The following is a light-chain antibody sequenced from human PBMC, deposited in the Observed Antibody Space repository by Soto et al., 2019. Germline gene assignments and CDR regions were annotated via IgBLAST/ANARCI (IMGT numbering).Light chain of an antibody. CDR3: FSYAGDSVYV. CDR1: NSDVGSYNL. V-gene: IGLV2-23*02. J-gene: IGLJ1*01. CDR2: EVT. Sequence: QSALTQPASVSGSPRQSITISCTGTNSDVGSYNLVSWFQQHPGKAPKLVIYEVTKRPSGVSDHFSGSKSGNTASLTISGLQTEDEADYYCFSYAGDSVYVFGTGTKVTVL.